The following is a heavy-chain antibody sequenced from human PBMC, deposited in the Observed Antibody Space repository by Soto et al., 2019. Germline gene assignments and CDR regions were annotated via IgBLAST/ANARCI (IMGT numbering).Heavy chain of an antibody. V-gene: IGHV3-74*01. CDR1: GFTFSSDW. Sequence: GGSVRLSCAASGFTFSSDWMNWVRQSPGKGLEWVSRIISGGTRVSYADSVKGRFIITRDNAKNTLYLEMHSLTADDTAVYYCARERTSKGGMDIWGQGTTVTVSS. CDR3: ARERTSKGGMDI. CDR2: IISGGTRV. J-gene: IGHJ6*02.